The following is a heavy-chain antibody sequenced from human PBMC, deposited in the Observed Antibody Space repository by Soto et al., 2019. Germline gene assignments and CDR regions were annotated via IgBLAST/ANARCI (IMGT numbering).Heavy chain of an antibody. CDR3: TTNEGIDTFDP. CDR2: IRSKANTYAT. J-gene: IGHJ5*02. CDR1: GLSFSGAT. D-gene: IGHD2-8*01. Sequence: PGGSLRLSCTASGLSFSGATMHWVRQASGKGPEWLGRIRSKANTYATAYAASVNGRFTISRDDLKNTAYLQMNGLKAEDTAVYYCTTNEGIDTFDPWGQGTMVTVYS. V-gene: IGHV3-73*01.